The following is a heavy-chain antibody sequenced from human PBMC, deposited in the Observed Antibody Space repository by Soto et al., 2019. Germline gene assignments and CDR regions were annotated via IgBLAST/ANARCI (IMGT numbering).Heavy chain of an antibody. CDR3: ASVSAAQYYYGMDA. CDR2: ISYDGSNK. V-gene: IGHV3-30*03. CDR1: GFTFSSYG. D-gene: IGHD2-15*01. J-gene: IGHJ6*02. Sequence: GGSLRLSCAASGFTFSSYGMHWVRQAPGKGLEWVAVISYDGSNKYYADSVKGRFTISRDNSKNTLYLQMNSLRAEDTAVYYCASVSAAQYYYGMDAWGQGTKVTVSS.